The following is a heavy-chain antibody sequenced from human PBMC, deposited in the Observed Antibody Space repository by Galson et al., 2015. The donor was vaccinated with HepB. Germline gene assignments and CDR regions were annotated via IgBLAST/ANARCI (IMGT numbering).Heavy chain of an antibody. CDR2: ISVSGGST. CDR3: ARGGYFDWSFDY. D-gene: IGHD3-9*01. J-gene: IGHJ4*02. V-gene: IGHV3-23*01. Sequence: SLRLSCAASGFTFSSYGMNWVRQAPGKGLEWVSGISVSGGSTYYADSVKGRFTISRDNSKNTLYLQMNRLRAEDTAVYHCARGGYFDWSFDYWGQGTLVTVSS. CDR1: GFTFSSYG.